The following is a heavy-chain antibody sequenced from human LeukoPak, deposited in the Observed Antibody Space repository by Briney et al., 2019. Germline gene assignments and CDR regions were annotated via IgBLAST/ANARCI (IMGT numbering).Heavy chain of an antibody. J-gene: IGHJ4*02. V-gene: IGHV4-59*01. CDR3: ARLAGIAAAVHPGAFDY. Sequence: TPSETLSLTCTVSGDSISSYYWSWIRHPPGKGLEWIGYIYYSGSTNYNPSLKSRVTISVDTSKNQFSLKLKSVTAADTAVYYCARLAGIAAAVHPGAFDYWGQGTLVTVSS. CDR2: IYYSGST. CDR1: GDSISSYY. D-gene: IGHD6-13*01.